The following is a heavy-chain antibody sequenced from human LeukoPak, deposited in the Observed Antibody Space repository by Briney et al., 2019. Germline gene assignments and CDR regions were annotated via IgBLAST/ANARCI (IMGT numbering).Heavy chain of an antibody. CDR1: GFTFSSYS. CDR2: ISSSSSYI. J-gene: IGHJ4*02. D-gene: IGHD5-12*01. Sequence: GGSLRLSCAASGFTFSSYSMNWVRQAPGKGLEWVSSISSSSSYIYYADPVKGRFTISRDNAKNSLYLQMNSLRAEDTAVYYCARDRPYSGYDSPSDYWGQGTLVTVSS. CDR3: ARDRPYSGYDSPSDY. V-gene: IGHV3-21*01.